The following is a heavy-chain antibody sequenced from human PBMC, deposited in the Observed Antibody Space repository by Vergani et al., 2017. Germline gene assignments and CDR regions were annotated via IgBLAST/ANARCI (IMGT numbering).Heavy chain of an antibody. CDR3: AKDHGSGSFGTYPDY. V-gene: IGHV3-30*18. J-gene: IGHJ4*02. CDR1: GFTFSSYG. Sequence: QVQLVESGGGVVQPGRSLRLSCAASGFTFSSYGMHWVRQAPGKGLEWLAVISYDGSNKYYADSVKGRFTITRDNSKNTLYLQMNSLRAEETAVYYCAKDHGSGSFGTYPDYWGQGTLVTVSS. CDR2: ISYDGSNK. D-gene: IGHD3-10*01.